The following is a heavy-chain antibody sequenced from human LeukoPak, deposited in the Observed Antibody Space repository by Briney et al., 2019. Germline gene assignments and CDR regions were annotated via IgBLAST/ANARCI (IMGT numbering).Heavy chain of an antibody. J-gene: IGHJ4*02. CDR3: ARANAYCGGDCYFDY. CDR1: GGTFSSYA. Sequence: SVKVSCKASGGTFSSYAISWVRQAPGQGLEWMGGIIPIFGTANYAQKFQGRVTITADESTSTAYMELSSLRSEDTAVYYYARANAYCGGDCYFDYWGQGTLVTVSS. CDR2: IIPIFGTA. V-gene: IGHV1-69*13. D-gene: IGHD2-21*02.